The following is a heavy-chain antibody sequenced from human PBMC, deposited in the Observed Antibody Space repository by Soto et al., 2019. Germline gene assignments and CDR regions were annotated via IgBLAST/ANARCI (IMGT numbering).Heavy chain of an antibody. D-gene: IGHD4-17*01. V-gene: IGHV4-31*03. J-gene: IGHJ4*02. CDR2: IYYSGST. CDR3: ARASGDPGLFDY. CDR1: GGSIGSGGNY. Sequence: SETLSLTCTVSGGSIGSGGNYWSWIRQHPGKGLEWIGYIYYSGSTYYNPSLKSRVTISVDTSKNQFSLKLSSVTAADTAVYYCARASGDPGLFDYWGQGTLVTVSS.